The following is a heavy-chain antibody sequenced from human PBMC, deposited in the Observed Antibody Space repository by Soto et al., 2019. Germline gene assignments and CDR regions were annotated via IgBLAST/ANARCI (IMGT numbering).Heavy chain of an antibody. CDR1: GGSISSGDYY. CDR2: IYYSGTT. Sequence: SETLSLTCTVSGGSISSGDYYWSWIRQPPGKGLEWIGYIYYSGTTNYNPSLRNRVTISVDTSKNQFSLKLSSVTAADTAVYYCARGYDDFDYWGQGTLVTVSS. V-gene: IGHV4-61*08. J-gene: IGHJ4*02. D-gene: IGHD5-12*01. CDR3: ARGYDDFDY.